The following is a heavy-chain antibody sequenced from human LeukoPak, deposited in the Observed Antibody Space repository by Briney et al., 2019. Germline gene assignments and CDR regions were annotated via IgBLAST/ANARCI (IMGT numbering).Heavy chain of an antibody. CDR3: ARGVRFLEWLSRKYYFDY. J-gene: IGHJ4*02. Sequence: ASVKVSCKASGYTFTSYDINWVRQATGQGLEWMGWMNPNSGNTGYAQKFQGRVTMTRNTSISTAYMELSILRSEDTAVYYCARGVRFLEWLSRKYYFDYWGQGTLVTVSS. V-gene: IGHV1-8*01. CDR1: GYTFTSYD. CDR2: MNPNSGNT. D-gene: IGHD3-3*01.